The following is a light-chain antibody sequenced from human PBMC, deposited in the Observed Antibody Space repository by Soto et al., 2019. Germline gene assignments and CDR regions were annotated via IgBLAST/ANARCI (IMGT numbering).Light chain of an antibody. CDR1: QSISRY. CDR3: QHYSDSTWT. J-gene: IGKJ1*01. CDR2: SAS. V-gene: IGKV1-39*01. Sequence: DIQMTQSPSSLSASVGDRVTVTCRAGQSISRYLNWYQQRPGKAPKLLIYSASSLQTGVPSRFSGSGSGTDFTLTISSLQPEDFAVYYCQHYSDSTWTFGQGTRVEI.